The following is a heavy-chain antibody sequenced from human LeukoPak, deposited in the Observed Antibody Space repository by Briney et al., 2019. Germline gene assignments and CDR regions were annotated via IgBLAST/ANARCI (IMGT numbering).Heavy chain of an antibody. J-gene: IGHJ4*02. CDR3: ATSAMAPYYFDY. CDR1: GFTFSSYS. V-gene: IGHV3-21*01. D-gene: IGHD5-18*01. Sequence: GGSLRLSCAASGFTFSSYSMNWVRQAPGKGLEWVSSISSSSSYIYYADLVKGRFTISRDNAKNSLYLQMNSLRAEDTAVYYCATSAMAPYYFDYWGQGTLVTVSS. CDR2: ISSSSSYI.